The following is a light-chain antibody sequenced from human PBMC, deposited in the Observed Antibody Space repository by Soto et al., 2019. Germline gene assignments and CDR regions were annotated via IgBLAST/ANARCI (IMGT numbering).Light chain of an antibody. V-gene: IGLV2-11*01. J-gene: IGLJ1*01. CDR3: CSYAGRDTLYV. Sequence: QSALTQPPSASGSPGQSVTISCTGTSTDVGGYNYVSWYQQHPGKVPKLMLYDVSKRPSGVPDRFSGSKSGNTASLTISGLQAEDEADYYCCSYAGRDTLYVFGSGTKATVL. CDR2: DVS. CDR1: STDVGGYNY.